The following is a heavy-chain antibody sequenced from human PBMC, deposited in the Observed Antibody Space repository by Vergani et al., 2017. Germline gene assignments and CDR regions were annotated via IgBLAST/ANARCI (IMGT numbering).Heavy chain of an antibody. V-gene: IGHV4-34*01. Sequence: QVQLQQWGAGLLKPSETLSLTCAVYGGSFSGYYWSWIRQPPGKGLEWIGEINHSGSTNYNPSLKSRVTISVDTSKNQFSLKLRSVTAADTAVYNCARGYYYNSSGYYYLDSWGQGTLVTVSS. CDR2: INHSGST. D-gene: IGHD3-22*01. J-gene: IGHJ4*02. CDR3: ARGYYYNSSGYYYLDS. CDR1: GGSFSGYY.